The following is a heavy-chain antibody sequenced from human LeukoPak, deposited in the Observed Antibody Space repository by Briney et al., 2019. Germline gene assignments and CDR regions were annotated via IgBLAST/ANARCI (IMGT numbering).Heavy chain of an antibody. Sequence: PGGSLRLSCAASGFTFSDYYMSWVRQAPGKGLEWVSYISSSGSTIYYADSVKGRFTISRDNAKNSLYLQMNSLRAEDTAVYYGAREESGAGIGYFDHWGQGTLVTVSS. D-gene: IGHD1-14*01. CDR3: AREESGAGIGYFDH. CDR2: ISSSGSTI. V-gene: IGHV3-11*04. CDR1: GFTFSDYY. J-gene: IGHJ4*02.